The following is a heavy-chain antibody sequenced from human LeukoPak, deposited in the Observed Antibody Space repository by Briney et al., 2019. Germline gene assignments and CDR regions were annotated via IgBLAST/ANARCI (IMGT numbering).Heavy chain of an antibody. CDR3: AREIRQITMVRGVIPNPHKEFDP. Sequence: GGSLRLSCAASGFTFSSYAMHWVRQAPGKGLEWVAVISYDGSNKYYADSVKGRFTISRDNSKNTLYLQMNSLRAEDTAVYYCAREIRQITMVRGVIPNPHKEFDPWGQGTLVTVSS. CDR1: GFTFSSYA. J-gene: IGHJ5*02. CDR2: ISYDGSNK. V-gene: IGHV3-30-3*01. D-gene: IGHD3-10*01.